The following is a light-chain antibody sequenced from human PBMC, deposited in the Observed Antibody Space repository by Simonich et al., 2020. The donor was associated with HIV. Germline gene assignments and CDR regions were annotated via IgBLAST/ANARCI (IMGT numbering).Light chain of an antibody. CDR1: QSISRY. Sequence: DIQMTQSPSSLSASVGDRVTITCRASQSISRYLNWYQQKRGKAPKLLIYVASSLPSGVPSRFSGSGSGTEFTLTISSLQPEDFATYYCQHLNSVPFTFGPGTKVDI. CDR2: VAS. V-gene: IGKV1-39*01. CDR3: QHLNSVPFT. J-gene: IGKJ3*01.